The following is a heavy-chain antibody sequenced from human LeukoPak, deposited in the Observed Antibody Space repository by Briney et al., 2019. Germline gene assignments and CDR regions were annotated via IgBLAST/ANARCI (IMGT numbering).Heavy chain of an antibody. J-gene: IGHJ4*02. Sequence: SETLSLTCTVSGGSISSGSYYWGWIRQPPGKGLEWIASIHYTGNTYDNPSLKSRVTISVDTSKNQFSLKLSSVTAADTAVYYCARKGVGGYSYGFDYWGQGTLVTVSS. D-gene: IGHD5-18*01. V-gene: IGHV4-39*07. CDR1: GGSISSGSYY. CDR2: IHYTGNT. CDR3: ARKGVGGYSYGFDY.